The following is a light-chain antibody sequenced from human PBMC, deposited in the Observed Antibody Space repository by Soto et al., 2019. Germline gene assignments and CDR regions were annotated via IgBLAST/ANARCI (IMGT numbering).Light chain of an antibody. Sequence: NFMLTQPHSVSESPGKTVTISCTRSSGSIASNYVHWYQQRPGSSPTTVIYEGNHRPSGVPDRFSGSIDSSSNSASLTISGLKTEDEADYYCQSYGSSNVWVFGGGTKLTVL. J-gene: IGLJ3*02. CDR3: QSYGSSNVWV. CDR1: SGSIASNY. CDR2: EGN. V-gene: IGLV6-57*01.